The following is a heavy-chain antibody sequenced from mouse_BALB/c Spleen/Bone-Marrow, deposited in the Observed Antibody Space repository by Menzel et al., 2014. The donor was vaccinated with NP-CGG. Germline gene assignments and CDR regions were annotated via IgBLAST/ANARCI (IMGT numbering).Heavy chain of an antibody. J-gene: IGHJ1*01. D-gene: IGHD1-1*01. Sequence: EVKLVESGGVLVQPGGSLRLSCATSGFTFTDYYMSWVRQTPGKALEWLGFIRNKANGYTTDYSVSVKGRFTISRDNSQSILYLQMNTLRAEDSATYYCARDENYDIYWYFDVWGAGTTVTVSS. V-gene: IGHV7-3*02. CDR3: ARDENYDIYWYFDV. CDR2: IRNKANGYTT. CDR1: GFTFTDYY.